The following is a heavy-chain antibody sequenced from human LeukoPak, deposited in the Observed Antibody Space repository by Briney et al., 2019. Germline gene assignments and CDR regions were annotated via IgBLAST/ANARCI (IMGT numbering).Heavy chain of an antibody. J-gene: IGHJ3*02. CDR3: ARGLKYNWNDGGAFDI. Sequence: GGSLRLSCAASGFTFDDYDMSWVRQAPGKGLEWVSGINWNGGSTGYADSVKGRFTISRDNAKNSLYLQMNSLRAEDTAVYYCARGLKYNWNDGGAFDIWGQGTMVTVSS. CDR1: GFTFDDYD. D-gene: IGHD1-1*01. CDR2: INWNGGST. V-gene: IGHV3-20*04.